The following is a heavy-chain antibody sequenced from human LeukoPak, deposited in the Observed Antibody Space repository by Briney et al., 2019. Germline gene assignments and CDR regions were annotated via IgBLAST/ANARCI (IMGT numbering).Heavy chain of an antibody. V-gene: IGHV3-9*01. Sequence: GRSLRLSCAASGFTFDDYAMHWVRQAPGKGLEWVSGISWNSGSIGYADSVKGRFTISRDNAKNSLYLQMNSLRAEDTALYYFAKVGPKYYDILTGSIRGGYFDYWGQGTLVTVSS. D-gene: IGHD3-9*01. J-gene: IGHJ4*02. CDR2: ISWNSGSI. CDR3: AKVGPKYYDILTGSIRGGYFDY. CDR1: GFTFDDYA.